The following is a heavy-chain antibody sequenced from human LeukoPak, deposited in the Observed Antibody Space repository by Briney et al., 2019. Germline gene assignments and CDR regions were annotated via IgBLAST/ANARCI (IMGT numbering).Heavy chain of an antibody. CDR1: GGSISSGGYS. V-gene: IGHV4-30-2*01. D-gene: IGHD3-3*01. J-gene: IGHJ5*02. Sequence: PSQTLSLTCAVSGGSISSGGYSWSWIRQPPGKGLEWIGYIYHSGSTYYNPSLKSRVTISVDRSKNQFSLKLSSVTAADTAVYYCARGSDDFWSGYYKGWFDPWGQGTLVTVSS. CDR2: IYHSGST. CDR3: ARGSDDFWSGYYKGWFDP.